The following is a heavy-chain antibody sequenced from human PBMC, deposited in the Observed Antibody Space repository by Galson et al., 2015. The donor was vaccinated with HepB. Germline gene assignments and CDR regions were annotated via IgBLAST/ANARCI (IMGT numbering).Heavy chain of an antibody. CDR1: GFTFSNYS. CDR2: IKQDGTTR. J-gene: IGHJ4*02. V-gene: IGHV3-7*01. CDR3: AKPGRKESIYSYVDY. Sequence: SLRLSCAASGFTFSNYSMTWVRQAPGKGLEWVAKIKQDGTTRYYVDSVKGRFTISRDNAKNSLYLQMNSLRAEDTAVYYCAKPGRKESIYSYVDYCVQGTLVTVSS. D-gene: IGHD5-18*01.